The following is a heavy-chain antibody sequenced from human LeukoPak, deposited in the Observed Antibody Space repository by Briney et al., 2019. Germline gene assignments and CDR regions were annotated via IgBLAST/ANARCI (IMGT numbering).Heavy chain of an antibody. Sequence: ASVKVSCXASGGTFSSYAISWVRQAPGQGLEWMAGIIPIFGTANYAQKFQGRVTITADESTSTAYMELSSLRSEDTAVYYCARDSKYYDILTGYCNRNPSDYWGQGTLVTVSS. CDR3: ARDSKYYDILTGYCNRNPSDY. CDR1: GGTFSSYA. J-gene: IGHJ4*02. CDR2: IIPIFGTA. D-gene: IGHD3-9*01. V-gene: IGHV1-69*01.